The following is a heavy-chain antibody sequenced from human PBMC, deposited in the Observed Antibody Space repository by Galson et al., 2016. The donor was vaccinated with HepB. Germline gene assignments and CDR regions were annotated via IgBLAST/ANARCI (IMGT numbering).Heavy chain of an antibody. CDR2: ISYSGAM. Sequence: SLRLSCAVSGFDFSRHEMNWVRQAPGKGLEWVAHISYSGAMSYAASVQGRFSISRDNARDSLFLELSRLRVDDTGFYYCVRGKSNSWYAYKRSYYYSMEVWGRGTSVIVSS. CDR1: GFDFSRHE. D-gene: IGHD5-12*01. J-gene: IGHJ6*02. CDR3: VRGKSNSWYAYKRSYYYSMEV. V-gene: IGHV3-48*03.